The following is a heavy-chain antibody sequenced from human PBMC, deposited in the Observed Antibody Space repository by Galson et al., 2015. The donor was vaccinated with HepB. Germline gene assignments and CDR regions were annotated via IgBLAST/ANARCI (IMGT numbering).Heavy chain of an antibody. CDR3: ARVLTYYDFWSGRTTFDY. J-gene: IGHJ4*02. CDR2: IYPGDSDT. CDR1: GYSFTSYW. Sequence: QSGAEVKKPGESLKISCKGSGYSFTSYWIGWVRQMPGKGLEWMGIIYPGDSDTRYSPSFQGQVTISADKSISTAYLQWSSLKASDTAMYYCARVLTYYDFWSGRTTFDYWGQGTLVTVST. D-gene: IGHD3-3*01. V-gene: IGHV5-51*01.